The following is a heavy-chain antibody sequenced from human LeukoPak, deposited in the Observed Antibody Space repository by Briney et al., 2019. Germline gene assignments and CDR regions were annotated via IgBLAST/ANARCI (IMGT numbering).Heavy chain of an antibody. CDR2: IYYSGST. CDR3: ARSRYFDWLGNYYYGMDV. CDR1: GGSISSYY. V-gene: IGHV4-59*08. Sequence: SETLSLTCTVSGGSISSYYWSWLRQPPGKGLEWIGYIYYSGSTNYNPSLKSRVTISVDTSKNQFSLKLSSVTAADTAVYYCARSRYFDWLGNYYYGMDVWGQGTTVTVSS. D-gene: IGHD3-9*01. J-gene: IGHJ6*02.